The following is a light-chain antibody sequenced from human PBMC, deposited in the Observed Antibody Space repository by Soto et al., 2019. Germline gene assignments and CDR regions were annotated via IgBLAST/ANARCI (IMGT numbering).Light chain of an antibody. CDR3: HKYSSVPV. CDR2: AAS. CDR1: QGIRNY. V-gene: IGKV1-27*01. J-gene: IGKJ3*01. Sequence: DIQMTQSPTSLSASVGDRVTITCRASQGIRNYVAWYQQIPGKAPKLLIYAASTLQSGVPPRFSGSGSGTAFALPINGLQPEDVASYSCHKYSSVPVFGPWTKVAIK.